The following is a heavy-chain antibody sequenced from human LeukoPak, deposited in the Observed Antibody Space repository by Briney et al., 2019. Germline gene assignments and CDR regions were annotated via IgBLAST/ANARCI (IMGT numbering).Heavy chain of an antibody. CDR2: INHSGST. CDR3: ARGRGYGGNSFNSYFDY. V-gene: IGHV4-34*01. Sequence: PSETLSLTCAVYGGSFSGYYWSWIRQPPGKGLEWIGEINHSGSTNYNPSLKSRVTISVDTSKNQFSLKLSSVAAADTAVYYCARGRGYGGNSFNSYFDYWGQGTLVTVSS. D-gene: IGHD4-23*01. CDR1: GGSFSGYY. J-gene: IGHJ4*02.